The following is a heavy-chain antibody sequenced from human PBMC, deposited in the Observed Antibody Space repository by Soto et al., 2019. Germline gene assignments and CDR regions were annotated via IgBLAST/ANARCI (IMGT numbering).Heavy chain of an antibody. Sequence: QVQLQESGLGLVKPSGTLSLTCAVSGGSISSSNWWSWVRQPPGKGLEWIGEIYHSGSTNYNPSLKSRVTISVDKSKNQFSLKLSSVTAADTAVYYCASRGHSGSYPSNFDYWGQGTLVTVSS. CDR2: IYHSGST. D-gene: IGHD1-26*01. J-gene: IGHJ4*02. CDR1: GGSISSSNW. V-gene: IGHV4-4*02. CDR3: ASRGHSGSYPSNFDY.